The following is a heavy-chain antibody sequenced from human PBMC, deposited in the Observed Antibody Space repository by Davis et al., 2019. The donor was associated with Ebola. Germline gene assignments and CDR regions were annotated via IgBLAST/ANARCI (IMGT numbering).Heavy chain of an antibody. V-gene: IGHV3-30-3*01. CDR3: ARDRLVAVAATYYFDY. J-gene: IGHJ4*02. CDR2: ISSDGTNK. D-gene: IGHD6-19*01. Sequence: GESLKISCAASGFTFRNYAMHWVRQAPGKGLEWVAVISSDGTNKYYADSVKGRFTISRDNSKNTLYLQMNGLRAEDTSVYYCARDRLVAVAATYYFDYWGQGTLVTVSS. CDR1: GFTFRNYA.